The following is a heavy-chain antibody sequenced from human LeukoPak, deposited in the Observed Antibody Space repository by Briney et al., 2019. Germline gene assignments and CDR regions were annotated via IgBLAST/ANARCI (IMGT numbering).Heavy chain of an antibody. V-gene: IGHV3-53*01. CDR2: IYSDNT. D-gene: IGHD4/OR15-4a*01. CDR1: GFTVSSNS. J-gene: IGHJ4*02. Sequence: GGSLRLSCTVPGFTVSSNSMSWVRQAPGKGLEWVSFIYSDNTHYSDSVKGRFTISRDNSKNTLYLQMNSLRAEDTAVYYCARRAGAYSHPYDYWGQGTLVTVSS. CDR3: ARRAGAYSHPYDY.